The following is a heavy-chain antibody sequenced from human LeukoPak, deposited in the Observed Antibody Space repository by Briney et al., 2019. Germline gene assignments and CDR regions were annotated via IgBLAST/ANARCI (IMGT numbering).Heavy chain of an antibody. Sequence: GGALRLSCAASGFAFSNYDMLWVRQATGKGLEWVSAINTAADTYYPDSVKGRFTISRENAKSSLYLQMNSLRVGDTAVYYCVRAPPGTGWLIDHWGQGTLVAVSS. V-gene: IGHV3-13*04. CDR2: INTAADT. CDR1: GFAFSNYD. D-gene: IGHD6-19*01. J-gene: IGHJ4*02. CDR3: VRAPPGTGWLIDH.